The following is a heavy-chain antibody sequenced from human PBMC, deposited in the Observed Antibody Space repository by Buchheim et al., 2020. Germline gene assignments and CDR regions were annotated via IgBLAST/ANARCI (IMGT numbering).Heavy chain of an antibody. CDR2: ISYDGINK. Sequence: QVQLVESGGGVVQPGRSLRLSCAASGFTFSSYGMHWVRQAPGKGLEWVAVISYDGINKYYGDSVKGRFTISRDNYNNTLSLQMNSLQAEDTAVYYCAKDQGKGGTAFRLDYYYYYGMDVWGQGTT. D-gene: IGHD2-21*02. J-gene: IGHJ6*02. CDR3: AKDQGKGGTAFRLDYYYYYGMDV. CDR1: GFTFSSYG. V-gene: IGHV3-30*18.